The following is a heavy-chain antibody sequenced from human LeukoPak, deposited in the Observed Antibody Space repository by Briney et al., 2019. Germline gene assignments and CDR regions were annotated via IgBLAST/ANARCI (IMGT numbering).Heavy chain of an antibody. V-gene: IGHV1-3*01. CDR1: GYTFTSYA. D-gene: IGHD3-22*01. Sequence: ASVKVSCKASGYTFTSYAMHWVRQAPGQRLEWMGWINAGNGNTKYSQKFQGRVTITRDTSASTAYMELSSLRSEDTAVYYCARGPQYYYDSSGCYYDTRFDPWGQGTLVTVSS. CDR2: INAGNGNT. CDR3: ARGPQYYYDSSGCYYDTRFDP. J-gene: IGHJ5*02.